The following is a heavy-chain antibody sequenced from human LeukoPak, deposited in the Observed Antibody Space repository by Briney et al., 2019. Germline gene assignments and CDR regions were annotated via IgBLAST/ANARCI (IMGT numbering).Heavy chain of an antibody. D-gene: IGHD5-18*01. CDR3: ARDREYSYGLMGHGMDV. J-gene: IGHJ6*02. Sequence: GASVKVSCKASGYTFTGYYMHWVRQAPGQGLEWMGWINPNSGGTNYAQKFQGRVTMTRDTSISTAYMELSRLRSDDTAVYYCARDREYSYGLMGHGMDVWGQGTTVTVSS. CDR1: GYTFTGYY. V-gene: IGHV1-2*02. CDR2: INPNSGGT.